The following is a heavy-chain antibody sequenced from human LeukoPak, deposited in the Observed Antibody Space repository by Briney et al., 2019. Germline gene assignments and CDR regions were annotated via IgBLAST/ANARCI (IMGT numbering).Heavy chain of an antibody. CDR3: ARLSGGTDAFDI. J-gene: IGHJ3*02. CDR1: GFTFSSYE. CDR2: ISSSGSTI. V-gene: IGHV3-48*03. D-gene: IGHD3-10*01. Sequence: PGGSLRLSCAASGFTFSSYEMNWVRQAPGKGLEWVSYISSSGSTIYYADSVKGRFTISRDNAKNSLYLQMNSLRAEDTAVYYCARLSGGTDAFDIWDQGTMVTVSS.